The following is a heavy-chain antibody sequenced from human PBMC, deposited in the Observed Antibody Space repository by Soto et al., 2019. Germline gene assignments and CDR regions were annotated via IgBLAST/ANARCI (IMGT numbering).Heavy chain of an antibody. D-gene: IGHD3-22*01. V-gene: IGHV1-69*06. CDR1: GGTFSNYA. J-gene: IGHJ2*01. CDR3: ARDFYDGRGSYSGYFDL. CDR2: IIPIFGTI. Sequence: QVQLVQSGAEVKTPGSSVQVSCKTSGGTFSNYAFSCVRPAPGQGLEWLGGIIPIFGTINYARRFLGRVTITADKSTNTAYMELGRLRSEDTAVYYCARDFYDGRGSYSGYFDLWGRGTLGTVSS.